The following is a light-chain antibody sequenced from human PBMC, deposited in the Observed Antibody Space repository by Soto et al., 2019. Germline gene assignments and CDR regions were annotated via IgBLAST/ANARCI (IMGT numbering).Light chain of an antibody. CDR3: QQRSNWST. Sequence: SVTEREKVTLSSRARQSVGSNLAWYQQKPGQASSLLIYDESNRATGIPARFSVSGSGTDFTLTMVCLSPENCAVYFCQQRSNWSTVGQGTRLEI. J-gene: IGKJ5*01. CDR1: QSVGSN. CDR2: DES. V-gene: IGKV3-11*01.